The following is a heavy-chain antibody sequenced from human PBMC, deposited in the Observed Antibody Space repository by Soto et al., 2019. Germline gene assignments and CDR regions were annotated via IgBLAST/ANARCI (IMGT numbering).Heavy chain of an antibody. V-gene: IGHV1-69*06. CDR2: IIPLMRTV. J-gene: IGHJ6*02. D-gene: IGHD2-15*01. CDR1: EGTFASYS. Sequence: QEELVQSGAEVKKPGSSVNVSCRTSEGTFASYSITWLRQAPGQRLEWMGEIIPLMRTVNYAQKFQDRVTITGDRFTSTVYMALSSLSSDDTAVYYCARDPVDLFGYLDVWGQGTPVTVSS. CDR3: ARDPVDLFGYLDV.